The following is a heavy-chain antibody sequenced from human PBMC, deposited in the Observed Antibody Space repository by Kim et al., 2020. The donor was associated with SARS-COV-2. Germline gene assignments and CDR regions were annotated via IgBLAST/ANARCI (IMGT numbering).Heavy chain of an antibody. CDR2: IYYSGNT. J-gene: IGHJ4*02. CDR1: GGSVSSGSYF. CDR3: ASASNDFWSGYTYYFDY. V-gene: IGHV4-61*01. D-gene: IGHD3-3*01. Sequence: SETLSLTCTVSGGSVSSGSYFWSWIRQPPGKGLEWIGYIYYSGNTNYNPSLKSPVTMSVDTSKNQFSLKLRSVTAADTAVYYCASASNDFWSGYTYYFDYWGQGTLVTVSS.